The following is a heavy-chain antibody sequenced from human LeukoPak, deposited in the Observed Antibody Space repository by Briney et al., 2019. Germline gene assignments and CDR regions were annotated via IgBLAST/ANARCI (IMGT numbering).Heavy chain of an antibody. Sequence: GGSLRLSXAASGFSFSSSSMNWVRQTPGKGLEWLSSISSSGKYIYYADSMKGRFTISRDNAKNSLYLQMNSLRAEDTAVYHCARDVSRDVSCYTDWGQGTLVTVSS. J-gene: IGHJ4*02. V-gene: IGHV3-21*01. CDR3: ARDVSRDVSCYTD. CDR2: ISSSGKYI. D-gene: IGHD2-2*02. CDR1: GFSFSSSS.